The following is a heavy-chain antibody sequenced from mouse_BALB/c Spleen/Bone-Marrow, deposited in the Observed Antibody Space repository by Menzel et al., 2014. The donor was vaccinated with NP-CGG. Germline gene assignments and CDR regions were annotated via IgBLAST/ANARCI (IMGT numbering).Heavy chain of an antibody. CDR3: ARGWGNGAMDY. D-gene: IGHD2-1*01. Sequence: VQLVESVPGLVAPSQSLSIPCTVSGFSLTSYGVHWVRQPPGKGLEWLGVIWAGGSTNYNSALMSRLSISKGKSKSQVFLKMNSLQTDDTAIYYCARGWGNGAMDYWGQGTSVTVSS. V-gene: IGHV2-9*02. CDR1: GFSLTSYG. J-gene: IGHJ4*01. CDR2: IWAGGST.